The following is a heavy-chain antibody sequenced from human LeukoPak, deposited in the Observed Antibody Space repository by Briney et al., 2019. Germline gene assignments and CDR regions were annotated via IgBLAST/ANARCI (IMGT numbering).Heavy chain of an antibody. CDR1: GFTLDDYA. CDR2: ISWNSGSI. J-gene: IGHJ3*02. CDR3: AKGRYSSSFKGFGAFDI. D-gene: IGHD6-6*01. V-gene: IGHV3-9*03. Sequence: PGGSLRLSCAASGFTLDDYAMHWVRQAPGKGLEWVSGISWNSGSIGYADSVKGRFTISRDNAKNSLYLQMNSLRAEDMALYYCAKGRYSSSFKGFGAFDIWGQGTMVTVSS.